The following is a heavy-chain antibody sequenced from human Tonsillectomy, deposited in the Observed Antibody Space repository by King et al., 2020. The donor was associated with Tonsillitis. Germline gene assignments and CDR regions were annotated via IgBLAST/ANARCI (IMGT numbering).Heavy chain of an antibody. CDR1: GFTFSSYA. CDR3: AKGKNYKGSCWYQGEFDY. V-gene: IGHV3-23*01. D-gene: IGHD6-19*01. J-gene: IGHJ4*02. Sequence: VQLLESGGGLVQPGGSLRLSCAASGFTFSSYAMSWVRQAPGKGLEWVSAISGSGGSTYYADSVKGRFTISRDNSKNTLYLQMNSLRAEDTAVYYCAKGKNYKGSCWYQGEFDYWGQGTLVTVSS. CDR2: ISGSGGST.